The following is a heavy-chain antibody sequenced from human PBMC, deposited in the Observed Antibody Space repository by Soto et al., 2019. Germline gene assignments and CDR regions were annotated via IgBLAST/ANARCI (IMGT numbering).Heavy chain of an antibody. Sequence: SETLSLTCAVYGGSFSGYYWSWIRQPPGKGLEWIGEINHSGSTNYNPSLKSRVTISVDTPKNQFSLKLSSVTAADTAVYYCARSRFLEWLLYRSGWFDPWGQGTLVTV. CDR3: ARSRFLEWLLYRSGWFDP. V-gene: IGHV4-34*01. J-gene: IGHJ5*02. CDR1: GGSFSGYY. D-gene: IGHD3-3*01. CDR2: INHSGST.